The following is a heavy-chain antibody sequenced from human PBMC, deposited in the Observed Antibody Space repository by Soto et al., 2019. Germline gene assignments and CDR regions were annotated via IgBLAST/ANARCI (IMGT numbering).Heavy chain of an antibody. CDR2: IWYDGSNK. CDR1: GFTFSSYG. V-gene: IGHV3-33*01. CDR3: ARDPYSSPRPLYFFNY. D-gene: IGHD6-13*01. Sequence: GGSLRLSCAASGFTFSSYGMHWVRQAPGKGLEWLAVIWYDGSNKYYADSGKGPFTISRDNSKNMLYLQMNVLGAEDTAVYYCARDPYSSPRPLYFFNYWGQGTLVTVSS. J-gene: IGHJ4*02.